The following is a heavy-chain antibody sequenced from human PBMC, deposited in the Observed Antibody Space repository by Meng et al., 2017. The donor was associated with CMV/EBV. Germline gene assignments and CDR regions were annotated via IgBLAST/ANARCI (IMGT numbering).Heavy chain of an antibody. CDR2: ISVYNGHT. CDR1: GYTFTGYY. V-gene: IGHV1-18*04. Sequence: LVRSGAEVKRPGAEVKVSCKASGYTFTGYYMHWVRQAPGQGLEWMGWISVYNGHTNFAQNLQGRVTMTTDTSTSTAYVELRSLRSDDTAIYYCARGVPLGIIYSFDYWGQGTLVTVSS. J-gene: IGHJ4*01. CDR3: ARGVPLGIIYSFDY. D-gene: IGHD2-21*01.